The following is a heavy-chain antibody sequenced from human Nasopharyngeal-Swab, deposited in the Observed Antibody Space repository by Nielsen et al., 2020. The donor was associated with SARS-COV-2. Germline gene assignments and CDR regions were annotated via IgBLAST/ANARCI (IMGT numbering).Heavy chain of an antibody. CDR2: IRSKTYGGAP. CDR1: GFTFGDYA. D-gene: IGHD1-26*01. J-gene: IGHJ3*02. Sequence: GGSLRLSCTTSGFTFGDYAMSWFRQAPGKGLEWVGFIRSKTYGGAPEYAASVKGRLTISRDGAESIAYLQMNSLETEDTGVYYCARSVGSFYGQGAFDIWGQGTMVTVSS. V-gene: IGHV3-49*01. CDR3: ARSVGSFYGQGAFDI.